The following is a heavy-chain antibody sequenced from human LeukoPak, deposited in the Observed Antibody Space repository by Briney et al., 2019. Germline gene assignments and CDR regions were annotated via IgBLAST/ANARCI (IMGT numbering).Heavy chain of an antibody. CDR3: ASAYCGGDCYEMSFDY. J-gene: IGHJ4*02. Sequence: SETLSLTCAVYGGSFSGYYWSWIRQPPGKGLEWIGEINHSGSTNYNPSLKSRVTISVDTSKNQFSLKLSSVTAADTAVYYCASAYCGGDCYEMSFDYWGQGTLVTVSS. CDR1: GGSFSGYY. D-gene: IGHD2-21*02. CDR2: INHSGST. V-gene: IGHV4-34*01.